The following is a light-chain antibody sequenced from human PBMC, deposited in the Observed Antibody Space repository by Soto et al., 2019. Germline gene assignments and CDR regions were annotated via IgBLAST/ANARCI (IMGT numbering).Light chain of an antibody. CDR3: SSYTTSNTRQMV. Sequence: QSVLTQPASVSGSPGQSITISCTGTSNDVGGYNYVSWYQQHPGKAPKFMIYDVNNRPSGVSDRFSGSKSDNTASLTISGLQPEDEADYYCSSYTTSNTRQMVFGTVTKVTVL. V-gene: IGLV2-14*01. J-gene: IGLJ1*01. CDR1: SNDVGGYNY. CDR2: DVN.